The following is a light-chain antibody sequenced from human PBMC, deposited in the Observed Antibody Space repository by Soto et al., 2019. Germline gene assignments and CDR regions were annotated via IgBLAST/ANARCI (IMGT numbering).Light chain of an antibody. J-gene: IGLJ1*01. Sequence: VLTRPVSGYGAPRQNVPISCSRSSSNIGGNSVSWYQQLPGTAPKLLFYDDNKRPSGIPDRFSGSKSGTSATLGITGFQTGDEADYYCGSWDSSLSAYVFGTGTNITVL. CDR1: SSNIGGNS. V-gene: IGLV1-51*01. CDR2: DDN. CDR3: GSWDSSLSAYV.